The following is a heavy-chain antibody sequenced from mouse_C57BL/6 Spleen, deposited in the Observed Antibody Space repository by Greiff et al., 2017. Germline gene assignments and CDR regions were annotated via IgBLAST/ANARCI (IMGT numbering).Heavy chain of an antibody. J-gene: IGHJ1*03. Sequence: QVHVKQSGAELARPGASVKLSCKASGYTFTSYGISWVKQRTGQGLEWIGEIYPRSGNTYYNEKFKGKATLTADKSSSTAYMKLRSLTSEDSAVYFCASHYYGSSPPARYFDVWGTGTTVTVSS. CDR1: GYTFTSYG. V-gene: IGHV1-81*01. CDR3: ASHYYGSSPPARYFDV. D-gene: IGHD1-1*01. CDR2: IYPRSGNT.